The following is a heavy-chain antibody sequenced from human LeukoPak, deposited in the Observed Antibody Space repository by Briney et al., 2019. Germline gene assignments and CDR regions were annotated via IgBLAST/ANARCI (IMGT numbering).Heavy chain of an antibody. CDR2: IRSKANSYAT. D-gene: IGHD2-2*01. CDR1: GFTFSGSA. V-gene: IGHV3-73*01. J-gene: IGHJ6*02. CDR3: TRYPERSPTGMRLPDYYYYGMDV. Sequence: GGSLRLSCAASGFTFSGSAMHWVRQASGKGLEWVGRIRSKANSYATAYAASVKGRFTISRDDSKNTAYLQMNSLKTEDTAVYYCTRYPERSPTGMRLPDYYYYGMDVWGQGTTVTVSS.